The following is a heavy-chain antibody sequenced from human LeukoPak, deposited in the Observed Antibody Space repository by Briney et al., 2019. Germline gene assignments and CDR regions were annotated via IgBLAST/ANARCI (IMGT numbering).Heavy chain of an antibody. CDR3: ARDNYGSGSLLLDNWFDP. D-gene: IGHD3-10*01. Sequence: PSATLSLTCTVSGGSISSYYWSWIRQPPGKGLEWIGYIYYSGSTNYNPSLKSRVTISVDTSKNQFSLKLSSVTAADTAVYYCARDNYGSGSLLLDNWFDPWGQGTLVTVSS. CDR2: IYYSGST. J-gene: IGHJ5*02. CDR1: GGSISSYY. V-gene: IGHV4-59*01.